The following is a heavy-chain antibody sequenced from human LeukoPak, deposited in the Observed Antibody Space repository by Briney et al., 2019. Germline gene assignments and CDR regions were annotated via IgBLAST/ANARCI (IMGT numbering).Heavy chain of an antibody. J-gene: IGHJ4*02. Sequence: PGGSLRLSCAASGFSFSSFSMNWVRQAPEKGLEWVSYFSTSSGTISYADSVKGRFTISRDDAKNSLYLQMNSLRDEDTAVYYCARDKDFGFDYWGQGTLVTVSS. CDR2: FSTSSGTI. V-gene: IGHV3-48*02. CDR3: ARDKDFGFDY. D-gene: IGHD3-10*01. CDR1: GFSFSSFS.